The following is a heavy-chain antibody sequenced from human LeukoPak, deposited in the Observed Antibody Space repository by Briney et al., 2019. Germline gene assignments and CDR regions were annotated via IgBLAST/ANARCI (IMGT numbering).Heavy chain of an antibody. CDR1: GYTFTGYY. V-gene: IGHV1-2*06. Sequence: GSVKVSCKASGYTFTGYYMHWVRQAPGQGLEGMGRINPNSGGTNYAQKFQGRVTMTRDTSISTAYMELSRLRSDDTAVCYCAREGDYGDYPIDYWGQETLVTVSS. CDR3: AREGDYGDYPIDY. J-gene: IGHJ4*02. CDR2: INPNSGGT. D-gene: IGHD4-17*01.